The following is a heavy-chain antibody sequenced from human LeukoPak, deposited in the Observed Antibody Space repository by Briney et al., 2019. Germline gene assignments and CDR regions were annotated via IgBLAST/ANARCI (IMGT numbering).Heavy chain of an antibody. Sequence: PSETLSLTCTVSGGSISSSSYYWGWIRQPPGKGLEWIGSIYYSGSTYYNPSLKSRVTISVDTSKNQFSLKLSSVTAADTAVYYCARRITDIVVVVAATFFDYWGQGTLVTVSS. V-gene: IGHV4-39*01. CDR1: GGSISSSSYY. CDR2: IYYSGST. CDR3: ARRITDIVVVVAATFFDY. J-gene: IGHJ4*02. D-gene: IGHD2-15*01.